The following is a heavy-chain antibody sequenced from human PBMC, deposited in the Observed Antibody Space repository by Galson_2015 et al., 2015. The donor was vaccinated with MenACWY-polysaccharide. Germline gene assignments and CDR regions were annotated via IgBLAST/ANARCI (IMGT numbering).Heavy chain of an antibody. CDR3: ARQRVYSYGYNDY. CDR1: ALTFSSYW. CDR2: INLDGRDK. V-gene: IGHV3-7*01. Sequence: SLRLSCAASALTFSSYWMSWVRQAPGKGLEWVANINLDGRDKYYVDSVRGRFTISRDNARNSLYLQMNSLRVEDTAVYYCARQRVYSYGYNDYWGQGTLVTVSS. J-gene: IGHJ4*02. D-gene: IGHD5-18*01.